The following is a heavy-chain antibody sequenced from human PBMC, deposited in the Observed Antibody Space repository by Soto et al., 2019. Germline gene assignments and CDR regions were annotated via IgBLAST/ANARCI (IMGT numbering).Heavy chain of an antibody. D-gene: IGHD6-19*01. J-gene: IGHJ6*02. CDR3: AKDTRAVAGRRYYGMDV. V-gene: IGHV3-9*01. CDR1: GFTFDDYA. CDR2: ISWNSGSI. Sequence: EVQLVESGGGLVQPGRSLRLSCAASGFTFDDYAMHWVRQAPGKGLEWVSGISWNSGSIGYADSVKGRFTISRDNAKNSLYLQMNSLRAEDTALYYCAKDTRAVAGRRYYGMDVWGQGTTVTVSS.